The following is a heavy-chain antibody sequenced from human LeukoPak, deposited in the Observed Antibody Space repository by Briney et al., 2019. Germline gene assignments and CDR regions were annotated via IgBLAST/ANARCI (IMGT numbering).Heavy chain of an antibody. CDR3: AKAAESITMIVVAGFDY. D-gene: IGHD3-22*01. CDR2: ISGSGGST. V-gene: IGHV3-23*01. Sequence: PGGSLRLSCAASGFTFSSCAMSWVRQAPGKGLEWVSGISGSGGSTYYADSVKGRFTISRDNSKNTVYLQMNSLRADDTAVYYCAKAAESITMIVVAGFDYWGREPWSPSPQ. J-gene: IGHJ4*02. CDR1: GFTFSSCA.